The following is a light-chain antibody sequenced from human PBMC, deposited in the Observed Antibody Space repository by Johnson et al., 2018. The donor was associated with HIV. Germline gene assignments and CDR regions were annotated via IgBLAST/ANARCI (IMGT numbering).Light chain of an antibody. CDR1: SSNIGNNY. Sequence: HSVLTQPPSVSAAPGQKVTISCSGSSSNIGNNYVSWYQQLPGTAPKLLIFDNNKRPSGIPDRFSSSKSGTSATLGITGLQTGDEADYYCGTWDSSLSAYVFRTGTKFTVL. J-gene: IGLJ1*01. V-gene: IGLV1-51*01. CDR3: GTWDSSLSAYV. CDR2: DNN.